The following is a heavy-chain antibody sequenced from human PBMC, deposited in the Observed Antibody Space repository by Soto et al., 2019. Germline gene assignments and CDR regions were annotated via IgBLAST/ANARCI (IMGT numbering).Heavy chain of an antibody. J-gene: IGHJ4*02. V-gene: IGHV3-30*18. CDR1: GFTFSSYG. CDR3: ANPFQPELDY. Sequence: QVQLVESGGGVVQPGRSLRLSCAASGFTFSSYGMHWVRQAPGKGLEWVAVISYDGSNKYYADSVKGRFTISRDNSKNTLYLQMNSLRAEDTAVYYCANPFQPELDYLGQGALVTVSS. D-gene: IGHD2-2*01. CDR2: ISYDGSNK.